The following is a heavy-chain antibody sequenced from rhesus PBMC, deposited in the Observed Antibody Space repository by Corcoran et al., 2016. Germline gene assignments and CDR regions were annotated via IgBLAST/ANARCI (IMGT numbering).Heavy chain of an antibody. V-gene: IGHV4-127*01. D-gene: IGHD1-14*01. Sequence: QVQLQESGPGLVKPSETLSLTCAVSGYSISSGYGWSWIRQPPGKGLEWIGYIGGSSGRTNYNPSLKSRVTISKDTSKNQVYLKLSSVTAADTAVYYCARALAGTTDYWGQGVLVTVSS. J-gene: IGHJ4*01. CDR2: IGGSSGRT. CDR1: GYSISSGYG. CDR3: ARALAGTTDY.